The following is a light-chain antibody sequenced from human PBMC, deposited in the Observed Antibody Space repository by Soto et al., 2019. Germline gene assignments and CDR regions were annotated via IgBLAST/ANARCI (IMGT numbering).Light chain of an antibody. CDR3: KSYDSSLSGRWV. CDR2: GNS. J-gene: IGLJ3*02. V-gene: IGLV1-40*01. Sequence: QSVLTQPPSVSGAPGQRVTISCTGSSSNIGAGYDVHWYQQLPGTAPKLLIYGNSTRPSGVPDRFSGSKSGTSSSLAITGLQAEDEADYYCKSYDSSLSGRWVFGGGTQLTVL. CDR1: SSNIGAGYD.